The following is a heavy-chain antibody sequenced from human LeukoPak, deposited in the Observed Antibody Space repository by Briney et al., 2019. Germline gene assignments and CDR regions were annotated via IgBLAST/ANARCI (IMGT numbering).Heavy chain of an antibody. CDR2: IIPIFGTA. V-gene: IGHV1-69*13. J-gene: IGHJ4*02. D-gene: IGHD1-26*01. CDR1: GYTFTSYG. CDR3: ASSMGADDY. Sequence: SVKVSCEASGYTFTSYGISWVRQAPGQGLEWMGGIIPIFGTANYAQKFQGRVTITADESTSTAYMELSSLRSEDTAVYYCASSMGADDYWGQGTLVTVSS.